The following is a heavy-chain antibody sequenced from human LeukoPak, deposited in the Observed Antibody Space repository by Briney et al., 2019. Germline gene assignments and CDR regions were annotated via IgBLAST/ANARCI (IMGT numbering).Heavy chain of an antibody. CDR3: ATDSSPEHIAAAGTGFDY. D-gene: IGHD6-13*01. CDR1: GYTFTSYY. V-gene: IGHV1-24*01. J-gene: IGHJ4*02. Sequence: ASVKVSCKASGYTFTSYYMHWVRPAPGKGLEWMGGFDPEDGETIYAQKFQGRVTMTEDTSTDTAYMELSSLRSEDTAVYYCATDSSPEHIAAAGTGFDYWGQGTLVTVSS. CDR2: FDPEDGET.